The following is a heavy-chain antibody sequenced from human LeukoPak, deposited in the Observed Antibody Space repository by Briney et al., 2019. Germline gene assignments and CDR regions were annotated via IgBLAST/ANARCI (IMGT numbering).Heavy chain of an antibody. Sequence: SVKVSCKASGGSFRRYAFAWVRQAPGQGLEWMGGIMPVLDTGSYAQGFQGRVTITADRSTSTAYMELRSLRPEDTALYYCAARDNGNDLLSYHAMDVWGNGTTVTVSA. J-gene: IGHJ6*04. CDR1: GGSFRRYA. V-gene: IGHV1-69*06. D-gene: IGHD1-1*01. CDR2: IMPVLDTG. CDR3: AARDNGNDLLSYHAMDV.